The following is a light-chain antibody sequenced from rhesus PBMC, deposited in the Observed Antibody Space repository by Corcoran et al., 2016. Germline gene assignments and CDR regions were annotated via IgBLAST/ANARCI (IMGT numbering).Light chain of an antibody. CDR1: QGISNY. CDR3: QQHNSYPYS. V-gene: IGKV1S14*01. CDR2: LAS. J-gene: IGKJ2*01. Sequence: DIQMTQSPSSLSASVGDTVTITCRASQGISNYLAWYQQQPGKAPKPLMYLASTLERGVPSRFSGSASCTDFTLTISSLQPEDFAGYYCQQHNSYPYSLGQGTKVEIK.